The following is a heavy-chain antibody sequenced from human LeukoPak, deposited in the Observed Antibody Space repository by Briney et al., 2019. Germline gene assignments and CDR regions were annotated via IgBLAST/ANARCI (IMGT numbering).Heavy chain of an antibody. Sequence: PWGSLRLSCAASGFTFSTYAMSWVRQAPGKGLEWVSAISGSGGTTYYADSVKGRFTISRDNSKNTLYLQMNSLRADDTAVYYCAKEPREYCSSTSCPNWLDPWGQGTLVTVSS. V-gene: IGHV3-23*01. CDR1: GFTFSTYA. CDR3: AKEPREYCSSTSCPNWLDP. J-gene: IGHJ5*02. D-gene: IGHD2-2*01. CDR2: ISGSGGTT.